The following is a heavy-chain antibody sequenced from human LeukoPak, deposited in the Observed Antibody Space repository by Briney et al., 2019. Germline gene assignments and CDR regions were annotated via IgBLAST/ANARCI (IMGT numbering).Heavy chain of an antibody. Sequence: GASVKVSCKASGYTFTDYYFHWVRQAPGQGLEWMGWINPHSGGTNYAQNFRGRVTMTRDTSISTAYMELSGLTSDDTAVYYCARVFGAAAATFDYWGQGTLVTVSS. CDR2: INPHSGGT. J-gene: IGHJ4*02. D-gene: IGHD6-13*01. CDR3: ARVFGAAAATFDY. CDR1: GYTFTDYY. V-gene: IGHV1-2*02.